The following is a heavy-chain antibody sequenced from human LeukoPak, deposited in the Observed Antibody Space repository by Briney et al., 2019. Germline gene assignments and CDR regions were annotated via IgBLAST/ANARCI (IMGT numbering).Heavy chain of an antibody. V-gene: IGHV4-39*01. CDR2: IYYSGST. J-gene: IGHJ5*02. Sequence: SESLSLTCTVSGGSISSSSYYWGWIRQPPGKGLEWIGSIYYSGSTYYNPSLKSRVTISVDTSKNQFSLKLSSVTAADTAVYYCARQTYYDFWSGYLGNWFDPWGQGTLVTVSS. CDR3: ARQTYYDFWSGYLGNWFDP. CDR1: GGSISSSSYY. D-gene: IGHD3-3*01.